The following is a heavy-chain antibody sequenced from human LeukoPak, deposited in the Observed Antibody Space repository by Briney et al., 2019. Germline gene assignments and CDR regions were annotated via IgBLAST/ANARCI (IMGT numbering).Heavy chain of an antibody. Sequence: ASVKVSCKASAYTFTSYEINWVRQAPGQGLEWMGWMIPNTGSTDYAQKFQGRVTMTRNTSISTAYMELSSLTSEDTAVYYCARQYYGDYGGDFDCWGQGTLVTISS. D-gene: IGHD4-17*01. V-gene: IGHV1-8*01. CDR3: ARQYYGDYGGDFDC. CDR1: AYTFTSYE. CDR2: MIPNTGST. J-gene: IGHJ4*02.